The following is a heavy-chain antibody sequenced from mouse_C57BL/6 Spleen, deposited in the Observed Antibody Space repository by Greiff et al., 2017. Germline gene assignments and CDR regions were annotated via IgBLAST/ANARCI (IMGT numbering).Heavy chain of an antibody. CDR1: GFSLTSYA. CDR3: AIYDYDGTY. J-gene: IGHJ3*01. Sequence: VKLVESGPGLVAPSQSLSITCTVSGFSLTSYAIRWVRQPPGKGLEWLGVIWTGGGTNYNSALKSRLSISQDNSKSQVFLKMNSLQTDDTARYYCAIYDYDGTYWGQGTLVTVSA. CDR2: IWTGGGT. V-gene: IGHV2-9-1*01. D-gene: IGHD2-4*01.